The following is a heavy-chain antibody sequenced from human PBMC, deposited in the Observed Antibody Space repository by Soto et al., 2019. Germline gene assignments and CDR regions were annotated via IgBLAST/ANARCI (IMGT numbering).Heavy chain of an antibody. D-gene: IGHD3-16*02. CDR3: ARDPGYSYEFDY. V-gene: IGHV3-30-3*01. Sequence: GGSLRLSCAASGFTFSSYSLHWVRQAPGKGLEWVAVISYDGSNNYYADSVKGRFTISRDNSKNTLYLQMNSLRTEDTTEYYYARDPGYSYEFDYWGQGTLV. J-gene: IGHJ4*02. CDR1: GFTFSSYS. CDR2: ISYDGSNN.